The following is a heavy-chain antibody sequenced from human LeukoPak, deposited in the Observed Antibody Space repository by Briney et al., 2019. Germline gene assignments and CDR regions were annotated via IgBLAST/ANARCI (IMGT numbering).Heavy chain of an antibody. CDR3: AIQITMIVVVPYFVS. CDR1: GLTFSDYY. J-gene: IGHJ4*02. Sequence: GGSLRLSSAASGLTFSDYYITWIRQAPGKGLEWVSFISSSGTTIYSADSVRGRFTVSRDNAKNSLFLHMNSLRAEDTAVYYCAIQITMIVVVPYFVSRGQGTLVTVSS. V-gene: IGHV3-11*04. D-gene: IGHD3-22*01. CDR2: ISSSGTTI.